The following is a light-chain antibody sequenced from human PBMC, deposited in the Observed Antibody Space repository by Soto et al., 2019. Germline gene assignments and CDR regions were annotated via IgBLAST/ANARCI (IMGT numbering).Light chain of an antibody. CDR1: QSVSNN. Sequence: EIVMTQSPATLSVSPGERATLSCRASQSVSNNLAWYQQKPGQAPRLLIYFASTRSTGIPARFSGSGSETEFTLTISRLQSEDFAVYYCQPYNKWPLTFGGGTKVETK. CDR2: FAS. J-gene: IGKJ4*01. CDR3: QPYNKWPLT. V-gene: IGKV3-15*01.